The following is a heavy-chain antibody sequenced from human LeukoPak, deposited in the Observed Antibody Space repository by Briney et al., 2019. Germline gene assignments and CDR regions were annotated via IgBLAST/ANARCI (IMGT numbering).Heavy chain of an antibody. D-gene: IGHD6-13*01. J-gene: IGHJ3*02. V-gene: IGHV3-21*01. CDR3: ARTYIAAAGTRVGAFDI. Sequence: PGGSLRPSCAASGFTFSSYSMNWVRQAPGKGLEWVSSISSSSSYIYYADSVKGRFTISRDNAKNSLYLQMNSLRAEDTAVYYCARTYIAAAGTRVGAFDIWGQGTMVTVSS. CDR1: GFTFSSYS. CDR2: ISSSSSYI.